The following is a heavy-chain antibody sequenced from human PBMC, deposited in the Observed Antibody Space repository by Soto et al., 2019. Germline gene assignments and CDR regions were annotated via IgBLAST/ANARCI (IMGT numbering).Heavy chain of an antibody. J-gene: IGHJ4*02. V-gene: IGHV3-53*01. CDR3: VRVLYDSGVVDF. CDR1: GFTVSRYD. Sequence: QLVESGGGLFQAGGSTRLSCLASGFTVSRYDMAWVRQAPGKGLEWASIIQTGGATYYTDSAQGRFTISRDNSRNTVYLQMSSLRVGDTGVYSCVRVLYDSGVVDFWGQGSPITVS. D-gene: IGHD5-12*01. CDR2: IQTGGAT.